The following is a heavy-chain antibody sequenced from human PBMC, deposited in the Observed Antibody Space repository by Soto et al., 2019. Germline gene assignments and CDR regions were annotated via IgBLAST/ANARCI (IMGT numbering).Heavy chain of an antibody. Sequence: QVQLVQSGAEVKKPGASVKVSCKASGYTFTGYYMHWVRQAPGQGLEWMGWINPNSGGTNYAQKFQGRVTMTRDTSISTAYMELSRLRSDDTAVYYCACKWYYYDSCGSQPGFDPWGQGTLVTVSS. CDR3: ACKWYYYDSCGSQPGFDP. D-gene: IGHD3-22*01. CDR1: GYTFTGYY. J-gene: IGHJ5*02. V-gene: IGHV1-2*02. CDR2: INPNSGGT.